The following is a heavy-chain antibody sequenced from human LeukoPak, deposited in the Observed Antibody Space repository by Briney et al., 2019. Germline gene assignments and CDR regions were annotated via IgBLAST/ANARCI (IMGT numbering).Heavy chain of an antibody. CDR2: IYTSGST. D-gene: IGHD2-21*01. Sequence: SETLSLTCTVSGGSISSYYWSWIRQPAGKGLEWIGRIYTSGSTNYNPSLKSRVTMSVDTSKNQFSLKLSSVTAADTAVYYCARGGAYCGGDCFPYFDYWGQGTLVTVSS. J-gene: IGHJ4*02. CDR3: ARGGAYCGGDCFPYFDY. V-gene: IGHV4-4*07. CDR1: GGSISSYY.